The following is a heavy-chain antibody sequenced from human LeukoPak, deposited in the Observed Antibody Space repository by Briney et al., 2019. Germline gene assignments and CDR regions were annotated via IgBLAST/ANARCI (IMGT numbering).Heavy chain of an antibody. V-gene: IGHV3-64D*06. CDR3: VKGPPFYDILTGYFKGAYFDY. D-gene: IGHD3-9*01. Sequence: GGSLRLSCSASGFTFSSYAMHWVRQAPGKGLEYVSAISSNGGGTYYADSVKGRFTISRDNSKNTLYLQMSSLRAEDTAVYYCVKGPPFYDILTGYFKGAYFDYWGQGTLVTVSS. CDR2: ISSNGGGT. CDR1: GFTFSSYA. J-gene: IGHJ4*02.